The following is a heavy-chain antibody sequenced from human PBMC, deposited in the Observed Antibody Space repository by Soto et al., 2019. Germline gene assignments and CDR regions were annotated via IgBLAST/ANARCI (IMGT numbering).Heavy chain of an antibody. Sequence: GGSLRLSCAASGFTFSSYSMNWVRQAPGKGLEWVSYISSSSSTIYYADSVKGRFTISGDNAKNSLYLQMNSLRDEDTAVYYCARELDDFWSGFYSPDYWGQGTLVTVSS. D-gene: IGHD3-3*01. CDR2: ISSSSSTI. V-gene: IGHV3-48*02. J-gene: IGHJ4*02. CDR1: GFTFSSYS. CDR3: ARELDDFWSGFYSPDY.